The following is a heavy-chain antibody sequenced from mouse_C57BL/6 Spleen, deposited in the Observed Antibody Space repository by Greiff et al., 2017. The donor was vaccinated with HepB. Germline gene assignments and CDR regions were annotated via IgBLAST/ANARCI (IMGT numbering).Heavy chain of an antibody. V-gene: IGHV14-4*01. CDR2: IDPENGDT. CDR1: GFNIKDDY. Sequence: VQLKQSGAELVRPGASVKLSCTASGFNIKDDYMHWVKQRPEQGLEWIGWIDPENGDTEYASKFQGQATITADTSSNTAYLQLSSLTSEDTAVYYCTTRDGSSPYYFDYWGQGTTLTVSS. J-gene: IGHJ2*01. D-gene: IGHD1-1*01. CDR3: TTRDGSSPYYFDY.